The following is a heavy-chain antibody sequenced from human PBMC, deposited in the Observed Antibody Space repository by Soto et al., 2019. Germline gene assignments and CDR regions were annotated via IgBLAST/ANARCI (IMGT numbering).Heavy chain of an antibody. CDR2: INPSGGST. J-gene: IGHJ6*02. V-gene: IGHV1-46*01. Sequence: ASVKVSCKASGYTFTSYYMHWVRQAPGHGLEWMGIINPSGGSTSYAQKFQGRVTMTRDTSTSTVYMELSSLRSEDTAVYYGARELGITMIVVVRLRVTGMDVWGQGTTGTVSS. CDR3: ARELGITMIVVVRLRVTGMDV. D-gene: IGHD3-22*01. CDR1: GYTFTSYY.